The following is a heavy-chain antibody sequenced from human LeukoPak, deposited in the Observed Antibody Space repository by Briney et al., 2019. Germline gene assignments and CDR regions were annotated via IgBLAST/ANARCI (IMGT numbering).Heavy chain of an antibody. CDR3: APIAIRSGY. D-gene: IGHD3-9*01. CDR1: GFIVSSNY. Sequence: GGSLRLSCAASGFIVSSNYMSWVRQAPGKGLEWVSAIYSGGSTYYADSVKGRFTISRDNSKNTLYLQMNSLRAEDTAVYYCAPIAIRSGYWGQGTLVTVSS. CDR2: IYSGGST. J-gene: IGHJ4*02. V-gene: IGHV3-66*01.